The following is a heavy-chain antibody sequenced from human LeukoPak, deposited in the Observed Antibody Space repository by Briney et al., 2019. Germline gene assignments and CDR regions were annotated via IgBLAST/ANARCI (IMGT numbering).Heavy chain of an antibody. CDR2: VGTAGDT. V-gene: IGHV3-13*04. J-gene: IGHJ3*02. CDR1: GFTLSSYD. CDR3: ARVGSGSAFDI. D-gene: IGHD3-10*01. Sequence: SGGSLRLSCAASGFTLSSYDMHWVRQTTGKGLEWVSSVGTAGDTYYAGSVKGRFTISREKAKNSLYLHMNSLRAGDTAVYYCARVGSGSAFDIWGQGTKVTVSS.